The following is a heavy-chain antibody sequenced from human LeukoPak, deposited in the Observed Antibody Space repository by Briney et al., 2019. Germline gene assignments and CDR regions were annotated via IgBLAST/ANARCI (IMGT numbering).Heavy chain of an antibody. CDR1: GGTFSSYA. CDR2: IIPILGIA. J-gene: IGHJ5*02. Sequence: AASVKVSCKASGGTFSSYAISWVRQAPGQGLEWMGRIIPILGIANYAQKFQGRVTITRNTSISTAYMELSSLRSEDTAVYYCAREDCSSTSCYLNWFDPWGQGTLVTVSS. V-gene: IGHV1-69*04. D-gene: IGHD2-2*01. CDR3: AREDCSSTSCYLNWFDP.